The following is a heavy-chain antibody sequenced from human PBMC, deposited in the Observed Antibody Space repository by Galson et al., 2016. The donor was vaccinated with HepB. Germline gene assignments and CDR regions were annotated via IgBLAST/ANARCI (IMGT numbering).Heavy chain of an antibody. CDR2: IAQDGGER. CDR3: ARDRSPAQANNWYDALDI. V-gene: IGHV3-7*01. D-gene: IGHD2-15*01. J-gene: IGHJ3*02. Sequence: SLRLSCAASGFPFSVYWMSWVRQAPGKGLEWVANIAQDGGERYYVDSVKGRFTISRDNAKNSLYLQMNSLRPEDTAIYYCARDRSPAQANNWYDALDIWGQGTLVTVSS. CDR1: GFPFSVYW.